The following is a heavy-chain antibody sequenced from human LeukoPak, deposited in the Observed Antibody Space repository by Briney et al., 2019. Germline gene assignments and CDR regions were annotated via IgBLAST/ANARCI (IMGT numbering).Heavy chain of an antibody. J-gene: IGHJ6*03. D-gene: IGHD2-2*01. CDR3: ARVYCSSTSCFHYYYYMDV. CDR1: GGSISSGDYY. CDR2: IYYSGST. Sequence: SQTLSLTCTVSGGSISSGDYYWSWIRQPPGKGLEWIGYIYYSGSTYYNPSLKSRVTISVDTSKNQFSLKLSSVTAADTAVYYCARVYCSSTSCFHYYYYMDVWGRGTTVTVSS. V-gene: IGHV4-30-4*08.